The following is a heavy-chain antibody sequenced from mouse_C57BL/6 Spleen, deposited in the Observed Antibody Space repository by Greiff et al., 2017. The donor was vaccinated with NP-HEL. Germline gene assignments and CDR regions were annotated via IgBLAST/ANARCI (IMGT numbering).Heavy chain of an antibody. Sequence: EVHLVESGGGLVKPGGSLKLSCAASGFTFSSYAMSWVRQTPEKRLEWVATISDGGSYTYYPDNVKGRFTISRDNAKNNLYLQMSHLKSEDTAMYYCAREGRGVYFDYWGQGTTLTVSS. CDR2: ISDGGSYT. V-gene: IGHV5-4*01. CDR1: GFTFSSYA. CDR3: AREGRGVYFDY. J-gene: IGHJ2*01.